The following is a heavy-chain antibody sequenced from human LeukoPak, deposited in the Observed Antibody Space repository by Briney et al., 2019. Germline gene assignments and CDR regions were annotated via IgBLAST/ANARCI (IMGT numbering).Heavy chain of an antibody. V-gene: IGHV4-61*02. CDR1: GGSISSGSYY. D-gene: IGHD4-11*01. CDR3: ARTYSNYSRYYYYYYMDV. J-gene: IGHJ6*03. CDR2: IYTSGST. Sequence: KTSETLSLTCIVFGGSISSGSYYWSWIRQPAGKGLEWIGRIYTSGSTNYNPSLKSRVTISVDTSKNHFSLRLSSVTAADTAVYYCARTYSNYSRYYYYYYMDVWGKGTTVTVSS.